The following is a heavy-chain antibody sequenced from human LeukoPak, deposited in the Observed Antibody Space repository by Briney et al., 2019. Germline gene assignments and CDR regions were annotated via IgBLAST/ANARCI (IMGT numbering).Heavy chain of an antibody. CDR1: GFTVSSNY. D-gene: IGHD6-19*01. CDR3: ARKDSGWYDY. J-gene: IGHJ4*02. CDR2: IYGGGNI. V-gene: IGHV3-53*01. Sequence: GGSLRLSCAASGFTVSSNYVNWVRQAPGKGLEWVSVIYGGGNIYYADSVKGRFTISRDNSKNTVYLQMNSLRAEGTAMYYCARKDSGWYDYWGQGTLVTVSS.